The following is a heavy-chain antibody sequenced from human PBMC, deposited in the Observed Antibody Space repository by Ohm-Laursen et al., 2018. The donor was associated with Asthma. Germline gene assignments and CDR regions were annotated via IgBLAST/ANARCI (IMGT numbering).Heavy chain of an antibody. V-gene: IGHV1-18*04. D-gene: IGHD2-21*01. CDR3: VRDVVDRFDY. J-gene: IGHJ4*02. CDR1: GYSVTSYA. Sequence: ASVKVSCKASGYSVTSYAFSWVRQAPGQRPEWMGWIYIGNTNYAPNFRDRITMTTDTSTNTAYMELRSLTSDDTAVYYCVRDVVDRFDYWDQGSLVIVSS. CDR2: IYIGNT.